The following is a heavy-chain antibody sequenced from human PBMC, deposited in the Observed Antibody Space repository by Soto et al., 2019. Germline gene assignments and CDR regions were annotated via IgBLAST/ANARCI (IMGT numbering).Heavy chain of an antibody. CDR1: GFTFRTYA. D-gene: IGHD2-8*01. CDR2: ISSDGRKE. CDR3: ARDNGGY. V-gene: IGHV3-30*04. J-gene: IGHJ4*02. Sequence: QEQLVESGGGVVQPGRSLRLSCAASGFTFRTYAMHWFRQAPGKGLEWVAVISSDGRKEFYVDSVKGRFTISRDNSKHTLYLQMNSPRTDDTAIYYCARDNGGYWGQGTLVTVSS.